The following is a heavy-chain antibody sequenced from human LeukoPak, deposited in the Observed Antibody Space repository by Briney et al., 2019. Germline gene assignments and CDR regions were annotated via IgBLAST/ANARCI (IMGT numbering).Heavy chain of an antibody. J-gene: IGHJ2*01. CDR2: IYYSGST. V-gene: IGHV4-30-4*08. D-gene: IGHD2-2*02. CDR1: GGSISSGDYY. CDR3: ARDGPRVGYCSSTSCYKFHWYFDL. Sequence: SETLSLTCTVSGGSISSGDYYWSWIRQPPGKGLEWIGYIYYSGSTYYNPSLKSRVTISVDTSKNQFSLKMSSVTAADTAVYYCARDGPRVGYCSSTSCYKFHWYFDLWGRGTLVTVSS.